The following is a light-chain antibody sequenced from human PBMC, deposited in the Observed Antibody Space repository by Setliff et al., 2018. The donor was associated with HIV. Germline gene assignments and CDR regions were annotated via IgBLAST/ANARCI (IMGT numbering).Light chain of an antibody. V-gene: IGLV2-14*01. J-gene: IGLJ3*02. CDR2: EVI. CDR3: SSYTSASTVV. CDR1: SSDVGDYNF. Sequence: LTQPASVSGSRGQSITISCTGTSSDVGDYNFVSWYQQHPGKAPKLMIYEVINRPSGVSNRFSGFKSGTTASLTISGLQAEDEAAYYCSSYTSASTVVFGGGTKVTVL.